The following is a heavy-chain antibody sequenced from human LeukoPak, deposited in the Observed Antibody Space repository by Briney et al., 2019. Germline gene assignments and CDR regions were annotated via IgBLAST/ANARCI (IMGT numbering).Heavy chain of an antibody. CDR3: ARDRADLDY. J-gene: IGHJ4*02. CDR1: GFTFSSYG. D-gene: IGHD3-10*01. Sequence: GGSLRLSCAASGFTFSSYGMNWVRQAPGKGLEWVSYISSSGSTIYYADSVKGRFTISRDSAKNSRYLQMNSLRAEDTAVYYCARDRADLDYWGQGTLVTVSS. V-gene: IGHV3-48*03. CDR2: ISSSGSTI.